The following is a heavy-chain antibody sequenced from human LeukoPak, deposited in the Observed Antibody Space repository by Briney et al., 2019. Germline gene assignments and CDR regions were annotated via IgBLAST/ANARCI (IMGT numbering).Heavy chain of an antibody. D-gene: IGHD1-26*01. CDR1: GVTFRFDS. J-gene: IGHJ4*02. V-gene: IGHV3-48*04. Sequence: GGSLRLSCEASGVTFRFDSMNWVRQAPGKGLEWLSYINSDSRTIHYADSVNGRFTISRDNAKNSLYLQMNGLRADDTAVYYCARDVPTIVGALDSWGQGTLVTVSS. CDR3: ARDVPTIVGALDS. CDR2: INSDSRTI.